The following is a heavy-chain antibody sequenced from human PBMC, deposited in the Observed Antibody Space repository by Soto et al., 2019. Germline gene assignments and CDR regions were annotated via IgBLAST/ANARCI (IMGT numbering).Heavy chain of an antibody. J-gene: IGHJ4*02. V-gene: IGHV1-69*13. Sequence: GASVKVSCKASGGTFSSYAISWVRQAPGQGLEWMGGIIPIFGTANYAQKFQGRVTITADESTSTAYMELSSLRSEDTAVYYCASEPRLYYDSSGYSVNYFDYWGQGTLVTVSS. CDR2: IIPIFGTA. D-gene: IGHD3-22*01. CDR3: ASEPRLYYDSSGYSVNYFDY. CDR1: GGTFSSYA.